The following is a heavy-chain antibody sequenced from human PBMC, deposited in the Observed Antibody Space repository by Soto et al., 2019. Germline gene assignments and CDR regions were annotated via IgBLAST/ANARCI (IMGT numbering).Heavy chain of an antibody. V-gene: IGHV4-59*01. CDR2: IYHNGGT. CDR1: GGSLSGYY. J-gene: IGHJ5*01. D-gene: IGHD6-13*01. Sequence: PSETLSLTCTVSGGSLSGYYWTWIRQPPGKGLEWIGYIYHNGGTSYNPSLKSRVSISLDRSRNQFSLNLTSVTAADTAMYYCALDVYSSIWKGRWFDCWGQGTLVTVSS. CDR3: ALDVYSSIWKGRWFDC.